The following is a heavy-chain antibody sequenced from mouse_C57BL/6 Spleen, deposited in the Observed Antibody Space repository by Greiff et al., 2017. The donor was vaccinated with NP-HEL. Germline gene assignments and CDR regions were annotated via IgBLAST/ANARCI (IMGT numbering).Heavy chain of an antibody. V-gene: IGHV1-4*01. CDR3: ARSGYSLYYFDY. J-gene: IGHJ2*01. Sequence: VQLQQSGAELARPGASVKMSCKASGYTFTSYTMHWVKQRPGQGLEWIGYINPSSGYTKYNQKFKDKATLTADKSSSTAYMQLSSLTSEDSAVYYCARSGYSLYYFDYWGQGTTLTVSS. CDR1: GYTFTSYT. D-gene: IGHD2-12*01. CDR2: INPSSGYT.